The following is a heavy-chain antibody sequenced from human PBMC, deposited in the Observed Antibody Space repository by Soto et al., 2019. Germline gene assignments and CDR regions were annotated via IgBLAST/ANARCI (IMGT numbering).Heavy chain of an antibody. J-gene: IGHJ4*02. V-gene: IGHV3-23*01. CDR3: AKSRRSSWSAPFEY. Sequence: GSLRLSSAASGFTFSSYAMSWVRQAPGKGLEWVSAISGSGGSTYYADSVKGRFTISRDNSKNTLYLQMNSLRAEDTAVYYCAKSRRSSWSAPFEYWGQGTLVTVSS. D-gene: IGHD6-13*01. CDR1: GFTFSSYA. CDR2: ISGSGGST.